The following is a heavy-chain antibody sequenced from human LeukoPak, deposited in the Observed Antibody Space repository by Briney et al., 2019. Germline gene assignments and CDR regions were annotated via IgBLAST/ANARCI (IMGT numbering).Heavy chain of an antibody. Sequence: QPGGSLRLSCAASGFTVSSSYMSWVRQAPGKGLEWVSVIYSGGSGSTYYADSVKGRFTISRDNSKNTLNLQMNSLRAEDTAVYYCAHRKATSWAHDDWGQGTLVTVSS. D-gene: IGHD2-2*01. CDR2: IYSGGSGST. V-gene: IGHV3-53*01. CDR3: AHRKATSWAHDD. J-gene: IGHJ4*02. CDR1: GFTVSSSY.